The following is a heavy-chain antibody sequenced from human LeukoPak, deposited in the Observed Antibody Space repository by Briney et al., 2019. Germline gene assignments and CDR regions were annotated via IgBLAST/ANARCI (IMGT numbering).Heavy chain of an antibody. D-gene: IGHD3-3*01. Sequence: PGGSLRLSCAASGFTSSSYEMNWVRQAPGKGLEWVSYISSSGSTIYYADSVKGRFTISRDNAKNSLYLQMNSLRAEDTAVYYCARDLVRDYDFSNAFDYWGQGTLVTVSS. CDR1: GFTSSSYE. V-gene: IGHV3-48*03. J-gene: IGHJ4*02. CDR3: ARDLVRDYDFSNAFDY. CDR2: ISSSGSTI.